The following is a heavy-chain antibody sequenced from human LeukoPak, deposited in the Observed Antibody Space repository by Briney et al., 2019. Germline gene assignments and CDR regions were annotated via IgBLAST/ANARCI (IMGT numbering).Heavy chain of an antibody. CDR3: ARTPLYYDQLYYYGMDA. D-gene: IGHD3-22*01. CDR1: GGSFSGYY. Sequence: SETLSLTCAVYGGSFSGYYWSWIRQPPGKGLEWIGEINHSGSTNYNPSLKSRVTISVDTSKNQFSLKLSSVTAADTAVYYCARTPLYYDQLYYYGMDAWGQGTTVTVSS. V-gene: IGHV4-34*01. CDR2: INHSGST. J-gene: IGHJ6*02.